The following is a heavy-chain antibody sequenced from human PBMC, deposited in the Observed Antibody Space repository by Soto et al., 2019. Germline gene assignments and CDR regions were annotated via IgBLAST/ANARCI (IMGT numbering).Heavy chain of an antibody. V-gene: IGHV4-59*11. CDR1: GGSMSSHY. CDR2: ISYSGST. CDR3: AKDWYFGSTIFGLMSDY. Sequence: SETLSLTCTVSGGSMSSHYWTWLRQPPGKGLEWIGYISYSGSTYYNPSFKSRVTISADTSRNQFSLKLSSVIAADTAVYYCAKDWYFGSTIFGLMSDYWGQGTLVTVSS. J-gene: IGHJ4*02. D-gene: IGHD3-3*01.